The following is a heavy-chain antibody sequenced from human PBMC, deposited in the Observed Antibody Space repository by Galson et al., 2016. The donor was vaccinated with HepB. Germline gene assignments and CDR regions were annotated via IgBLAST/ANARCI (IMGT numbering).Heavy chain of an antibody. Sequence: QSGAEVKKSGESLKISCKGSGYSFTSYWIAWVRQMPGKGLEWMGIIYAGNSETRYSPSFQGQVTISADKSIDTAYLQWSSLKASDTAMYYCARQSSIMGDIDSWGQGTLVTGSS. V-gene: IGHV5-51*01. J-gene: IGHJ4*02. CDR2: IYAGNSET. CDR1: GYSFTSYW. CDR3: ARQSSIMGDIDS. D-gene: IGHD3-16*01.